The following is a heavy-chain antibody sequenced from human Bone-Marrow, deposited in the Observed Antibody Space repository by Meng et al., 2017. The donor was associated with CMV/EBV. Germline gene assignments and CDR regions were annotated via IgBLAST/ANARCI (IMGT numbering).Heavy chain of an antibody. CDR2: IYSGGST. CDR3: AREGDYYDSSGYYDY. D-gene: IGHD3-22*01. Sequence: GESLKISCAASGLVVTHNFMAWVRQAPGKGLEWVSLIYSGGSTYYADAVKGRFTISRDNSKNTLYLQMNSLRAEDTAVYYCAREGDYYDSSGYYDYWGQGTLVTVSS. V-gene: IGHV3-53*01. CDR1: GLVVTHNF. J-gene: IGHJ4*02.